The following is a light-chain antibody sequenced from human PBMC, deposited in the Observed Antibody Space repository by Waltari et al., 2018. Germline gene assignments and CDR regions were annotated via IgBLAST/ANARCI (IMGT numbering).Light chain of an antibody. J-gene: IGKJ4*01. CDR2: GAS. Sequence: EIVLTRSPGTLSLSPGERATLSCRASQSVSNSYLAWYQQKPGQAPRLLIYGASSRATGIPDRFSGSASGTDFTLTISRLEPEDSAVYYCQQYGSSTLTFGGGTKVEIE. CDR1: QSVSNSY. V-gene: IGKV3-20*01. CDR3: QQYGSSTLT.